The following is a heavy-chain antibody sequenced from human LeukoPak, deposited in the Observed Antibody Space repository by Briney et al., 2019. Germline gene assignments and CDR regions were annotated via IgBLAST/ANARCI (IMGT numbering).Heavy chain of an antibody. J-gene: IGHJ4*02. D-gene: IGHD3-10*01. CDR3: LRDLIR. CDR1: GLSISGQW. CDR2: IKHDGSEE. Sequence: PGGSLRLSCVASGLSISGQWMNWVRQAPGQGLEWVANIKHDGSEEYYVDSVKGRFTISRDDGRNSVSLQMNSLRAEDTAVYYCLRDLIRGDQGTLVTVSS. V-gene: IGHV3-7*01.